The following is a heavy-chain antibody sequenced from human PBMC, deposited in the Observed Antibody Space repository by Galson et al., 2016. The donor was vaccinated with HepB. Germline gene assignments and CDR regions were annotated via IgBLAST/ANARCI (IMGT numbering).Heavy chain of an antibody. D-gene: IGHD6-13*01. CDR1: GFTFCSNG. J-gene: IGHJ4*02. CDR3: ATIRTYGTGGYGCNDS. Sequence: SLRLSCAASGFTFCSNGITWLRQAPGKGLEYVSAITGGGGGTDYADSVKGRFTISRDNSKNMVYLHMNSLRVEDTAVYYCATIRTYGTGGYGCNDSWGQGTLVTVSS. V-gene: IGHV3-23*01. CDR2: ITGGGGGT.